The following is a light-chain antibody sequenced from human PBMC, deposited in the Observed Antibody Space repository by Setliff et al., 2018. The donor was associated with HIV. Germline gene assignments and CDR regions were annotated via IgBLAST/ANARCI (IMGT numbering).Light chain of an antibody. CDR3: LVTYSNSVV. J-gene: IGLJ2*01. CDR1: TGAVTSGHY. V-gene: IGLV7-46*01. CDR2: ATN. Sequence: QAVVTQEPSLTVSPGETVTLTCGSNTGAVTSGHYPSWLQQKPGQAPKTLISATNKKHSWTPARFSGSLFGGKAALTLSGAQSEDEADYYCLVTYSNSVVFGGGTKVTVL.